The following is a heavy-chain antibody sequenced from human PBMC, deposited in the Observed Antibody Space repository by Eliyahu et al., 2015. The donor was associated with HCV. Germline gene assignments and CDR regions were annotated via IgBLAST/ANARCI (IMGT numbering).Heavy chain of an antibody. V-gene: IGHV4-31*03. D-gene: IGHD3-10*01. Sequence: QLQLQESGPGRVQPSQTLSLTCPVSXGSIRSGXYYWAWXRQHPGKGLEWMGTVYSAGSTYYNPSLEGRLPISLYTSKNQFSLTVNSVTAADTAVYFCASRWNYYQDFWGQGTLVTVAS. CDR2: VYSAGST. J-gene: IGHJ4*02. CDR1: XGSIRSGXYY. CDR3: ASRWNYYQDF.